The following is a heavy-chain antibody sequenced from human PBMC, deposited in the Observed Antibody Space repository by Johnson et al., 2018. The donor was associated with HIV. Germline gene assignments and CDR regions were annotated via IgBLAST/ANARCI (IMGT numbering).Heavy chain of an antibody. V-gene: IGHV3-13*01. D-gene: IGHD6-13*01. Sequence: VQLVESGGGLVQPGGSLRLSCAASGFIFSSYDMHWVRQTTGKGLEWISGIGSSGDTFYPGSVKGRFTISRANAKNSLYLQMNSLRAGDTGVYYCARAVRIGVGGTVLGASDIWGQGTMVTVSS. CDR1: GFIFSSYD. J-gene: IGHJ3*02. CDR3: ARAVRIGVGGTVLGASDI. CDR2: IGSSGDT.